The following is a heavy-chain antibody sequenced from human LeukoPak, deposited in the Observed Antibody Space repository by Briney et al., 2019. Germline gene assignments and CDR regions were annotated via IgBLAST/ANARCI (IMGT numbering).Heavy chain of an antibody. D-gene: IGHD6-19*01. CDR2: LNPNSGNT. J-gene: IGHJ4*02. CDR1: GYTFTSHD. V-gene: IGHV1-8*03. CDR3: ARGGSSGWYVD. Sequence: ASVKVSCKASGYTFTSHDINWVRQATGQGLEWMGWLNPNSGNTGYAQKFQDRVTITRNTSISTAYMELSSLRSDDTAVYYCARGGSSGWYVDWGQGTLVTVSS.